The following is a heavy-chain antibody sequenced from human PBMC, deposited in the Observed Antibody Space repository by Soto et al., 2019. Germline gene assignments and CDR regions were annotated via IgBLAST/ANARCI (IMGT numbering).Heavy chain of an antibody. CDR3: AREYCRGGSCYSPVYYYYGMDV. CDR2: ISAYNGNA. CDR1: GYTFTSYG. V-gene: IGHV1-18*01. Sequence: WASVKVSCKASGYTFTSYGISWVRQAPGQGLEWMGWISAYNGNANYAQQLQGRVTMTTDTSTSTAYMELRSLRSDDTAVYYSAREYCRGGSCYSPVYYYYGMDVSRKGTTVTVSS. D-gene: IGHD2-15*01. J-gene: IGHJ6*01.